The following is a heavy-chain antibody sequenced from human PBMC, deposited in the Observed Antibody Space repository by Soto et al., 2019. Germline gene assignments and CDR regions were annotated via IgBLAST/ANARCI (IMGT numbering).Heavy chain of an antibody. D-gene: IGHD4-17*01. CDR2: ISNDNGST. CDR3: GSFTATGPHDY. J-gene: IGHJ4*02. CDR1: GYTFTAYG. Sequence: ASVKVCAKASGYTFTAYGISWVRQAPGQGLEWMGWISNDNGSTNDARKLQGRLTMTTGTSTSPAYLELRRLRSDDTAVYYCGSFTATGPHDYWGQGTLVTVSS. V-gene: IGHV1-18*01.